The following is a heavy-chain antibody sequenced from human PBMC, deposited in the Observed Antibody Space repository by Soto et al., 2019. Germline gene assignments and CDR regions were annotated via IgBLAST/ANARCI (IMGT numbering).Heavy chain of an antibody. CDR1: GYIFTNYW. CDR2: IYADDSDT. Sequence: RGESLTISCKASGYIFTNYWIAWVRQMPGRGLEWIGIIYADDSDTRYGPSFQGQVTISADKSINTAYLQWRSLKASDTAIYYCARHGLHGYGDSWGQGTLVTVSS. D-gene: IGHD5-12*01. J-gene: IGHJ5*02. V-gene: IGHV5-51*01. CDR3: ARHGLHGYGDS.